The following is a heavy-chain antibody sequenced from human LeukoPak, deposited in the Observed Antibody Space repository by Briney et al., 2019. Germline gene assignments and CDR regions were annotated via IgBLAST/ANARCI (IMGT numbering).Heavy chain of an antibody. Sequence: SETLSLTCTVSGDSISSGNYYWSWIRQPAGKGLEWIVRIYTSGSTNYNPSLKSRITISVDTSKNQFSLKLSSVTAADTAVYYCARERTVEYYDILTYFDYWGQGTLVTVSS. CDR1: GDSISSGNYY. D-gene: IGHD3-9*01. CDR2: IYTSGST. CDR3: ARERTVEYYDILTYFDY. V-gene: IGHV4-61*02. J-gene: IGHJ4*02.